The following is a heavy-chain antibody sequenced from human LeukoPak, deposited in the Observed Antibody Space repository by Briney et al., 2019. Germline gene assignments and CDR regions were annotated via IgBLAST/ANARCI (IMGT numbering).Heavy chain of an antibody. D-gene: IGHD6-19*01. CDR2: ISYDGSNK. CDR3: ARDYIDPASSGPFDY. Sequence: AGGSLRLSCAASGFTFSSYAMHWVRQAPGKGLEWVAVISYDGSNKYYADSVKGRFTISRDNSKNTLYLQMNSLRAEDTAVYYCARDYIDPASSGPFDYWGQGTLVTVSS. V-gene: IGHV3-30-3*01. J-gene: IGHJ4*02. CDR1: GFTFSSYA.